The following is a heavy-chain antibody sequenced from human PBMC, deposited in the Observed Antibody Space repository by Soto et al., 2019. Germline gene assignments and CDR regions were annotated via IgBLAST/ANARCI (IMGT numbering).Heavy chain of an antibody. CDR3: ARDLSSSTMIGVWGSADAFDI. CDR1: GFTFSSYS. Sequence: EVQLVESGGGLVQPGGSLRLSCAASGFTFSSYSMNWVRQAPGKGLEWGSYISSSSSSIYYADSVKGRFTISRDNAKNSLYLQMNSLRDEDTAVYYCARDLSSSTMIGVWGSADAFDIWGQGTMVTVSS. D-gene: IGHD3-22*01. CDR2: ISSSSSSI. V-gene: IGHV3-48*02. J-gene: IGHJ3*02.